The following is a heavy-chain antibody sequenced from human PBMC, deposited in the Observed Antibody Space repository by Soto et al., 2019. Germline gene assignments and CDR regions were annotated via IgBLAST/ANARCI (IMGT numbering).Heavy chain of an antibody. J-gene: IGHJ4*02. Sequence: QVQLVQSGAEVKKPGSSVKVSCKASGGTFSSYAISWVRKAPGQGLEWMGGIIPIFGTANYAQKFQGRVTITADESTSTAYMELSSLRSEDTAVYYCARVAYYYDSSGYYPFDYWGQGTLVTVSS. CDR3: ARVAYYYDSSGYYPFDY. D-gene: IGHD3-22*01. V-gene: IGHV1-69*01. CDR2: IIPIFGTA. CDR1: GGTFSSYA.